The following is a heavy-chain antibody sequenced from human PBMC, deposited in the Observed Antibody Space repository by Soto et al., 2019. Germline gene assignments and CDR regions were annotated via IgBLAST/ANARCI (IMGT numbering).Heavy chain of an antibody. CDR3: ASYVRGPDFYLDS. D-gene: IGHD3-10*02. CDR1: GFTFSTYA. CDR2: ISKNGDET. V-gene: IGHV3-23*01. J-gene: IGHJ4*02. Sequence: EVQLLESGGALVQPGGSLRLSCAASGFTFSTYAMSWVRQAPGKGLEWVSVISKNGDETYYADSVKGRFTISRDSSNNLLYLRMSSLRVEDTAVYYCASYVRGPDFYLDSWGQGTLVTVSS.